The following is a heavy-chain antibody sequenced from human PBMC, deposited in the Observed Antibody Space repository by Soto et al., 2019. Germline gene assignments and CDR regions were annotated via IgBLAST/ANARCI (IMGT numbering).Heavy chain of an antibody. V-gene: IGHV1-18*01. J-gene: IGHJ4*02. CDR3: ARGRYGDY. Sequence: QVHLVQSGAEVKKPGASVKVSCKGSGYAFTTYGITWVRQAPGQGLEWMGWISAHNGNTNYAQKLQGRVTVTRDTYTRSVYTELRSLRCDDTAVFFRARGRYGDYWGQGALVTVSS. D-gene: IGHD1-1*01. CDR1: GYAFTTYG. CDR2: ISAHNGNT.